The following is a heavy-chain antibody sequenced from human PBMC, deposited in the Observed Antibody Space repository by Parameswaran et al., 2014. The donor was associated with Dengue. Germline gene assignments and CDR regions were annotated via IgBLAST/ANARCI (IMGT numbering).Heavy chain of an antibody. CDR3: ARSAHMITFGGVHHY. J-gene: IGHJ4*02. CDR2: ISAYNGNT. V-gene: IGHV1-18*01. D-gene: IGHD3-16*01. Sequence: WVRQAPGQGLEWMGWISAYNGNTNYAQKLQGRVTMTTDTSTSTAYMELRSLRSDDTAVYYCARSAHMITFGGVHHYWGQGTLVTVSS.